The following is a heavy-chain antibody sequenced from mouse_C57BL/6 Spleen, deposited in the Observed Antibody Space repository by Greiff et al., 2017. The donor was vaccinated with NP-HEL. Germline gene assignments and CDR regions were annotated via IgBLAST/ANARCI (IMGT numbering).Heavy chain of an antibody. D-gene: IGHD2-4*01. J-gene: IGHJ3*01. Sequence: QVTLKVSGPGILQPSQTLSLTCSFSGFSLSTFGMGVGWIRQPSGKGLEWLAHIWWDDDKYYNPALKSRLTNSKDTSKNQVFLKIANVDTADTATYYCARIKADYDYDGGAWFAYWGQGTLVTVSA. CDR3: ARIKADYDYDGGAWFAY. V-gene: IGHV8-8*01. CDR1: GFSLSTFGMG. CDR2: IWWDDDK.